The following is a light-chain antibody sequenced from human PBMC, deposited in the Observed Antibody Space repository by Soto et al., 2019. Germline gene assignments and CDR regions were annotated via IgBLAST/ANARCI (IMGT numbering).Light chain of an antibody. V-gene: IGKV3-20*01. CDR1: QSVSSNF. CDR2: GAS. J-gene: IGKJ2*01. Sequence: EIVLTQSPGPLSLSPGERVTLSCRASQSVSSNFFAWHKQKPGQAPRLLIYGASNRATGIPERFSGSGSGTDFTLTISRLESEDSAVYYCQQYGNSMYSFGQGTKLEIK. CDR3: QQYGNSMYS.